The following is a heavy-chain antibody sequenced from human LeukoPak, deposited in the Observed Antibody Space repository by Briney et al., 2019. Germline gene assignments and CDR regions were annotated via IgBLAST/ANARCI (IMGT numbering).Heavy chain of an antibody. J-gene: IGHJ4*02. CDR2: INHSGST. CDR3: ARGLGY. Sequence: SETLSLTCAVYGGSFSGYYWSWIRQPPGKGLEWIGEINHSGSTNYNPSLKSRVTISVDTSKNQFTLKLSSVTAADTAVYYCARGLGYWGQGTLVTVSS. V-gene: IGHV4-34*01. CDR1: GGSFSGYY.